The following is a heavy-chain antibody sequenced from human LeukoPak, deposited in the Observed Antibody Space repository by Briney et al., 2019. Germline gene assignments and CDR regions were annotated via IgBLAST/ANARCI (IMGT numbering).Heavy chain of an antibody. CDR1: GFTFSSYA. J-gene: IGHJ3*02. CDR2: ISYDGSNK. CDR3: AGLAVTGHPPDAFDI. D-gene: IGHD3-10*01. V-gene: IGHV3-30*09. Sequence: SGGSLRLSCAASGFTFSSYAMHWVRQAPGKGLEWVAVISYDGSNKYYADSVKGRFAISRDNSKNTLYLQMNSLRAEDTAVYYCAGLAVTGHPPDAFDIWGQGTMVTVSS.